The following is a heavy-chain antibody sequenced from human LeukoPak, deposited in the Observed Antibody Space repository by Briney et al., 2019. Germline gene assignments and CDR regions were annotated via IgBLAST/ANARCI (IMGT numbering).Heavy chain of an antibody. J-gene: IGHJ5*02. CDR1: GYTFTSYY. D-gene: IGHD3-10*01. CDR2: INPSGGST. CDR3: ARGLRITMVRGGSRWFDH. Sequence: ASVKVSCKASGYTFTSYYMHWVRQAPGQGLEWMGIINPSGGSTSYAQKFQGRVTMTRDTSTSTVYMELSSLRSEDTAVYYCARGLRITMVRGGSRWFDHWGQGTLVTVSS. V-gene: IGHV1-46*01.